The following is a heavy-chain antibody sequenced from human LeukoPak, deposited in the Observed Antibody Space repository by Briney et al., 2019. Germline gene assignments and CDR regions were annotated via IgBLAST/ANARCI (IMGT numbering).Heavy chain of an antibody. CDR3: ARDTRYCSSTSCYGGWFDP. CDR2: IKQDGSEK. Sequence: GGSLRLSCAASGFTFSSYVMSWVRQAPGKGLEWVANIKQDGSEKYYVDSVKGRFTISRDNAKNSLYLQMNSLRAEDTAVYYCARDTRYCSSTSCYGGWFDPWGQGTLVTVSS. J-gene: IGHJ5*02. CDR1: GFTFSSYV. D-gene: IGHD2-2*01. V-gene: IGHV3-7*01.